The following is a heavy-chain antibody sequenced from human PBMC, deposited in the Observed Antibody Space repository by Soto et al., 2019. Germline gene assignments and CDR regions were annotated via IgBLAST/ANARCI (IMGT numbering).Heavy chain of an antibody. D-gene: IGHD3-3*01. CDR3: ARVIWSGHLTSDL. V-gene: IGHV3-48*02. CDR2: ISSSSSTI. J-gene: IGHJ5*02. Sequence: EVKVVESGGGLVQPGGSLRLSCAASGFTFSSNSMNWVRQAPGKGLEWISYISSSSSTIYADSVKGRFTISRDNAKNSLYLQMNSLRDEVTAVYYCARVIWSGHLTSDLWGQGTLVTVSS. CDR1: GFTFSSNS.